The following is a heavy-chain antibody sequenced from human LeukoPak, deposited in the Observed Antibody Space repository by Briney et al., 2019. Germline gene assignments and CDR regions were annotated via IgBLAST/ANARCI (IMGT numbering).Heavy chain of an antibody. J-gene: IGHJ4*02. CDR2: IYYSGST. Sequence: SETLSLTCTVSGGSISSYYWSWIRQSPGKGLEWIGTIYYSGSTYYSPSLKSRVTISVDTSKNQFSLKLSSVTAADTAVYYCARHLEYISSWKGYYFDYWGQGTLVTVSS. CDR3: ARHLEYISSWKGYYFDY. CDR1: GGSISSYY. V-gene: IGHV4-39*01. D-gene: IGHD6-13*01.